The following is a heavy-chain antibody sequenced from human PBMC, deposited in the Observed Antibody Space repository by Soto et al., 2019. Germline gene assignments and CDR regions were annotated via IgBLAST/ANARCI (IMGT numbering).Heavy chain of an antibody. V-gene: IGHV3-48*04. CDR1: GFTFSSYS. Sequence: PGGSLRLSCAASGFTFSSYSMNWVRQAPGKGLEWVSYISSSSTIYYADSVKGRFTISRDNAKNSLYLQMNSLRAEDTAVYYCARAHYYDSSGYYPNLDYWGQGTLVTVSS. CDR3: ARAHYYDSSGYYPNLDY. D-gene: IGHD3-22*01. J-gene: IGHJ4*02. CDR2: ISSSSTI.